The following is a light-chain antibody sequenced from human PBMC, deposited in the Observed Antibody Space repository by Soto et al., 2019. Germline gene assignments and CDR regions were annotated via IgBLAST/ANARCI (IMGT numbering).Light chain of an antibody. CDR2: DAS. Sequence: AIRMTQSPSSFSASTGDRVSITCRATQDIGTYLAWYQQIPGKAPKLLIYDASTLQTGVPSRFSGSGSGTDFTLTISYLHSEAFGTYYCHQFYNYPRTFGQGTKVEIK. J-gene: IGKJ1*01. CDR1: QDIGTY. V-gene: IGKV1-8*01. CDR3: HQFYNYPRT.